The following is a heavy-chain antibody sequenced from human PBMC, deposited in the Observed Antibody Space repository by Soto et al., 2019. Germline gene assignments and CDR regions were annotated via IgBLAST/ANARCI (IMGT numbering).Heavy chain of an antibody. J-gene: IGHJ4*02. Sequence: SETLSLTCTVSGDSMSGFYWSWIRQTPGKGLEWIGYINYVGRTSYYSPSLQSRVTISLDSSQNKFSLILNSVTAAETAVYFCARFRRNYFDYWGKGTQVTV. CDR2: INYVGRTS. V-gene: IGHV4-59*01. CDR1: GDSMSGFY. CDR3: ARFRRNYFDY. D-gene: IGHD3-10*01.